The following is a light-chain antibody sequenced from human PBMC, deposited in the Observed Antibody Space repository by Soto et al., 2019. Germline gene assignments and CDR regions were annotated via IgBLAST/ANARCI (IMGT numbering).Light chain of an antibody. CDR3: QQYISSPRT. CDR1: QSVSSSY. V-gene: IGKV3-20*01. Sequence: EIVLTHSPGTLSLSPGERATLSCRASQSVSSSYLAWYQQKPGQAPRLLIYGASSRATGIPDRFSGSGSGTDFTLTISRLEPEDFAVYYCQQYISSPRTFGQGTKVDIK. J-gene: IGKJ1*01. CDR2: GAS.